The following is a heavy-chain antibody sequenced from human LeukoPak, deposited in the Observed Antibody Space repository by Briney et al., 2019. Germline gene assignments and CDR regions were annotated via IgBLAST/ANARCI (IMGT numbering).Heavy chain of an antibody. Sequence: PSETLSLTCAVSGGSISSGGYSWSWIRQPPGKGLEWIGYIYHSGSTYYNPSLKSRVTISVDTSKNQFSLKLSSVTAADTAVYYCARTTAAATFDYWGQGTLVTVSS. CDR3: ARTTAAATFDY. V-gene: IGHV4-30-2*01. CDR2: IYHSGST. CDR1: GGSISSGGYS. D-gene: IGHD6-13*01. J-gene: IGHJ4*02.